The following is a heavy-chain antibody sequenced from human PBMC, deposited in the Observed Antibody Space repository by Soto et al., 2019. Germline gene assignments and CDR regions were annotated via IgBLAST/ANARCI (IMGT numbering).Heavy chain of an antibody. V-gene: IGHV3-48*02. CDR3: AREGGRHCSPTRCYNAFDI. J-gene: IGHJ3*02. Sequence: GGSPRLSCASSGFSFSAFSMNWVRQAPGKGLEWVSYISSSSNTIYYADSVKGRFTISRDNAQNTLYLQMNSLRDEDTAVYYCAREGGRHCSPTRCYNAFDIWGQGTVVTV. CDR1: GFSFSAFS. D-gene: IGHD2-2*02. CDR2: ISSSSNTI.